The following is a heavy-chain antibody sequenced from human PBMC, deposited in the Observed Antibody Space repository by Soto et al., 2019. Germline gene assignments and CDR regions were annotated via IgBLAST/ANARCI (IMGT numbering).Heavy chain of an antibody. Sequence: QVQLVESGGGVVQPGRSLRLSCAASGFTFSSYAMHWVRQAPGKGLEWVAVISYDGSNKYYADSVKGRFTISRDNSKNTLYLQMNSLRAEDTAVYYCARGYYYYGMDVWGQGTTVTVSS. J-gene: IGHJ6*02. V-gene: IGHV3-30-3*01. CDR3: ARGYYYYGMDV. CDR1: GFTFSSYA. CDR2: ISYDGSNK.